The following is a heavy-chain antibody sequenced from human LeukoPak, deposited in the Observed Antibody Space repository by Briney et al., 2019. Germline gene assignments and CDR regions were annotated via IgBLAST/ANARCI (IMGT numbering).Heavy chain of an antibody. CDR3: ARDLRFIQPKVFDI. CDR2: ISAYNGKT. D-gene: IGHD3-3*01. J-gene: IGHJ3*02. Sequence: ASVKVSCMASGYTFTSYGISWVRQAPGQGLEWMGWISAYNGKTNYAQKLQGRVTMTTDTPTSTAYMELRSLRSDDTAVYYCARDLRFIQPKVFDIWGQGTMVTVSS. V-gene: IGHV1-18*01. CDR1: GYTFTSYG.